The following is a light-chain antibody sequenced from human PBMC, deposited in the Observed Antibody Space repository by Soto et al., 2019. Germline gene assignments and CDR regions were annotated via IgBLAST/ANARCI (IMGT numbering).Light chain of an antibody. CDR2: EVS. Sequence: QSALTQPASVSASPGQSITISCTGTSSDVGGYNYVAWYQQHPGKAPKLMSYEVSNRPSGVSNRFSGSKSGNTASLTISGLQAEDESDYYCSSYTRASTYVCGTGTKVTVL. CDR3: SSYTRASTYV. CDR1: SSDVGGYNY. V-gene: IGLV2-14*01. J-gene: IGLJ1*01.